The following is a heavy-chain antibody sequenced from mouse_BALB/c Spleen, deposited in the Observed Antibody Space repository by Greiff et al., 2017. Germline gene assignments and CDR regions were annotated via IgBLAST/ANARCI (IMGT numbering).Heavy chain of an antibody. D-gene: IGHD4-1*01. CDR2: IDPANGNT. Sequence: VQLQQSGAELVKPGASVKLSCTASGFNIKDTYMHWVKQRPEQGLEWIGRIDPANGNTKYDPKFQGKATITADTSSNTAYLQLSSLTSEDTAVYYCARANWDRGGFFDYWGQGTTLTVSS. CDR1: GFNIKDTY. CDR3: ARANWDRGGFFDY. J-gene: IGHJ2*01. V-gene: IGHV14-3*02.